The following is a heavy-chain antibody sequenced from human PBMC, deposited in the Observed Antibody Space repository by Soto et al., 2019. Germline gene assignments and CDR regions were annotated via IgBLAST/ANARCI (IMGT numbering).Heavy chain of an antibody. D-gene: IGHD3-16*01. J-gene: IGHJ4*02. V-gene: IGHV4-61*01. CDR2: IYYSGTT. Sequence: QVQLQESGPGLVKPSETLSLTCAVSGDSVSNDNYYWSWIRPPPGKGLEWIGYIYYSGTTNYNSYLQSRLSLSVDMSKNQFSLKLASVTAADTAVYFCARSQRGRTAFTFDYWGQCALVTVSS. CDR1: GDSVSNDNYY. CDR3: ARSQRGRTAFTFDY.